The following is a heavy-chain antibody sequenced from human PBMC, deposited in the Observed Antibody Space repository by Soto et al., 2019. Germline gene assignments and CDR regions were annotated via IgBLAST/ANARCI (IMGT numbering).Heavy chain of an antibody. CDR1: GGSISSGGYY. J-gene: IGHJ5*02. Sequence: SETLSLTCTVSGGSISSGGYYWSWIRQPPGKGLEWIGEIYHSGSTNYNPSLKSRVTISVDKSKNQFSLKLSSVTAADTAVYYCARLLTTFDQVAGVDPWGQGTLVTVSS. V-gene: IGHV4-39*07. D-gene: IGHD4-17*01. CDR2: IYHSGST. CDR3: ARLLTTFDQVAGVDP.